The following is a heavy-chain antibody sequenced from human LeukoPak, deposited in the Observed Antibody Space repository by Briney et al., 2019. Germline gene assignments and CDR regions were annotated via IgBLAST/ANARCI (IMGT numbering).Heavy chain of an antibody. V-gene: IGHV1-8*01. D-gene: IGHD5-24*01. J-gene: IGHJ4*02. CDR1: GYTFTSYD. CDR3: ARASRRGWLQLYYFDY. Sequence: GASVKVSCKASGYTFTSYDINWVRQATGQGLEWMGWMNPNSGNTGYAQKFQGRVIMTRNTSISTAYMELSSLRSEDTAVYYCARASRRGWLQLYYFDYWGQGTLVTVSS. CDR2: MNPNSGNT.